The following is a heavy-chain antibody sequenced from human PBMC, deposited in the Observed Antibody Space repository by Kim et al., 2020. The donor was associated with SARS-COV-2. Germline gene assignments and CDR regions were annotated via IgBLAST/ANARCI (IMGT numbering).Heavy chain of an antibody. CDR3: AGGPARPGDLDY. CDR2: IWNDGSNK. V-gene: IGHV3-33*01. D-gene: IGHD6-6*01. J-gene: IGHJ4*02. Sequence: GGSLRLSCAASGFTFSTYGMHWVRQAPGKGLEWVTVIWNDGSNKYYADSVKGRFTISRDNSKNTLYLQMDSLRAEDTAVYYCAGGPARPGDLDYWVQGTLVTVSS. CDR1: GFTFSTYG.